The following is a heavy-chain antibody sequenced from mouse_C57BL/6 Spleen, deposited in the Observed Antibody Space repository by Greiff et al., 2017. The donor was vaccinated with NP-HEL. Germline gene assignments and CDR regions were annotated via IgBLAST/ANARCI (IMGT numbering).Heavy chain of an antibody. CDR1: GYTFTDYY. Sequence: VQLQQSGAELVKPGASVKISCKASGYTFTDYYINWVKQRPGQGLEWIGKIGPGSGSTYYNEQFKGKATLTADKSSSTAYMQLSSLTSEDSAVYFCARHGSSYNYAMDYWGQGTSVTVSS. V-gene: IGHV1-77*01. CDR3: ARHGSSYNYAMDY. CDR2: IGPGSGST. D-gene: IGHD1-1*01. J-gene: IGHJ4*01.